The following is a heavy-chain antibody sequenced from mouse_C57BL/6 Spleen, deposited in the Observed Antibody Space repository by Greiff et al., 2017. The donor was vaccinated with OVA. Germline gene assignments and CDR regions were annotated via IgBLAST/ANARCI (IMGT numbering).Heavy chain of an antibody. CDR2: IYWDDDK. CDR3: ARSEGLRRRGYYFDY. J-gene: IGHJ2*01. D-gene: IGHD2-4*01. V-gene: IGHV8-12*01. Sequence: QVQLKESGPGILQSSQTLSLTCSFSGFSLSTSGMGVSWIRQPSGKGLEWLAHIYWDDDKRYNPSLKSRLTISKDTSRNQVFLKITSVDTADTATYYCARSEGLRRRGYYFDYWGQGTTLTVSS. CDR1: GFSLSTSGMG.